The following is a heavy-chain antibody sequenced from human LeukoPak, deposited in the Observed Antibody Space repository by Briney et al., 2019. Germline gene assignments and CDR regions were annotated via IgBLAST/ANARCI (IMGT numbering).Heavy chain of an antibody. CDR3: ARGLGYCSGGSCYVERGGFDP. V-gene: IGHV3-66*01. J-gene: IGHJ5*02. D-gene: IGHD2-15*01. Sequence: GGSLRLSCAASGFTVSSNYMSWVRQAPGKGLEWVSVIYSGGSTYYADSVKGRFTISRDNSKNTLYLQMNSLRAEDTAVYYCARGLGYCSGGSCYVERGGFDPWGQGTLVTVSS. CDR2: IYSGGST. CDR1: GFTVSSNY.